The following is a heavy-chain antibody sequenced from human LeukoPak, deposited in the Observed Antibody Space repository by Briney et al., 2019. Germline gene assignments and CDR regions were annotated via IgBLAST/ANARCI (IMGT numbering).Heavy chain of an antibody. D-gene: IGHD1-1*01. CDR2: VSAYNGNT. CDR3: ARDLRYDFGPTDIDY. V-gene: IGHV1-18*01. CDR1: GYTFTSYG. J-gene: IGHJ4*02. Sequence: ASVKVSCKASGYTFTSYGISWVRQAPGQGLEWMGWVSAYNGNTNYAQKLQGRVTMTTDTSTSTAYMELRSLRSDDTAVYYCARDLRYDFGPTDIDYWGQGTLVTVSS.